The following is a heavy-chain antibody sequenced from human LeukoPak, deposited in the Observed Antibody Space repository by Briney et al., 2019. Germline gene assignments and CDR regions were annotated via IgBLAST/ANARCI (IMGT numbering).Heavy chain of an antibody. CDR2: TSGSAGST. CDR1: GFTFSSYA. CDR3: ARDTTVTPTFIPDY. Sequence: PGGSLRLSCAASGFTFSSYAMSWVRQAPGKGLGWVSATSGSAGSTYYADSVKGRFTVSRDYSKNTLYLQMNSLRAEDTAIYCCARDTTVTPTFIPDYWGQGTLVTVSS. D-gene: IGHD4-17*01. V-gene: IGHV3-23*01. J-gene: IGHJ4*02.